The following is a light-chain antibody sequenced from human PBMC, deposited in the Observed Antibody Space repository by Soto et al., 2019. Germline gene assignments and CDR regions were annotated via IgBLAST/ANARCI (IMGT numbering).Light chain of an antibody. CDR3: QHYGNSLT. CDR2: GAS. V-gene: IGKV3-20*01. J-gene: IGKJ4*01. CDR1: QSVSSSH. Sequence: DIVLTQSPGTLSLSPGESVTLSCRDSQSVSSSHLAWYQQKPGQAPRLFIYGASRRATGIPDRFSGSGSGTDFTLTISRLQSEDFAVYSCQHYGNSLTFGGGTKVEIK.